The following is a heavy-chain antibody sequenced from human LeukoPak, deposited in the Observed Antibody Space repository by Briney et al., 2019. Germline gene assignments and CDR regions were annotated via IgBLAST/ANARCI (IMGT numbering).Heavy chain of an antibody. D-gene: IGHD3-10*01. Sequence: ASVKVSYKASVYTFTVYYMHWVRQAPGQGLEWMGWINPNSGGTNYAQKFQGRVPMTSDTSISTAHMELSRLRSDDAAVYYCARGRGNWFDHWGQGTLVTVSS. CDR2: INPNSGGT. CDR3: ARGRGNWFDH. J-gene: IGHJ5*02. V-gene: IGHV1-2*02. CDR1: VYTFTVYY.